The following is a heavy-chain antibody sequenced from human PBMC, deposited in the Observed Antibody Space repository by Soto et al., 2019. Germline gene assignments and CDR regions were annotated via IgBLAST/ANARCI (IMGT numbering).Heavy chain of an antibody. CDR1: GYSFAGYW. CDR3: ARQIYDSDTGPNFQYYFDS. CDR2: IDPSDSQT. J-gene: IGHJ4*02. Sequence: PGESLKISCKGSGYSFAGYWITWVRQKPGKGLEWMGRIDPSDSQTYYSPSFRGHVAISATKSITTVFLQWSSLRASDTAMYYCARQIYDSDTGPNFQYYFDSWGQGTPVTVSS. D-gene: IGHD3-22*01. V-gene: IGHV5-10-1*01.